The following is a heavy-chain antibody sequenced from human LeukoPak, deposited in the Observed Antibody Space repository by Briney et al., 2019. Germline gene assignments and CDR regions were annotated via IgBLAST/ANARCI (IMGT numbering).Heavy chain of an antibody. Sequence: PGGSLRPSCAASGFTFSSYWMSWVRQTPGKGLEWVANIKQDGSEKYYVDSVKGRFTISRDNAKNSLYLQMNSLRAEDTAVYYCAREPPRSIYDYVWGSYRSLYYFDYWGQGTLVTVSS. CDR3: AREPPRSIYDYVWGSYRSLYYFDY. D-gene: IGHD3-16*02. V-gene: IGHV3-7*01. CDR1: GFTFSSYW. J-gene: IGHJ4*02. CDR2: IKQDGSEK.